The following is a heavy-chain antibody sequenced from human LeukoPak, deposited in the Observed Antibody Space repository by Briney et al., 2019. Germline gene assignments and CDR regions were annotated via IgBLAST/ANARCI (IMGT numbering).Heavy chain of an antibody. D-gene: IGHD3-3*01. CDR3: AKDERITIFGVVIEAYNWFDP. V-gene: IGHV3-23*01. Sequence: GGSLRLSCAASGFTFSSYAMSWVRQAPGKGLEWVSAIRGSGGSTYYADSVKGRITISRDNSKNTLYLQMNSLRAEDTAVYYCAKDERITIFGVVIEAYNWFDPWGQGTLVTVSS. J-gene: IGHJ5*02. CDR2: IRGSGGST. CDR1: GFTFSSYA.